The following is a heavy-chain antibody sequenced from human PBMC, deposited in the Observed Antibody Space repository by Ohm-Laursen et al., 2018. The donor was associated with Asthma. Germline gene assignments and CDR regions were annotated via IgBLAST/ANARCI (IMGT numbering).Heavy chain of an antibody. CDR3: ARDRLAVAGTEDQLGNFDY. J-gene: IGHJ4*02. Sequence: SLRLSCTASGFTFSSYGMHWVRQAPGKGLEWVAVISYDGSNKYYADSVKGRFTIPRDNSKNTLYLQMNSLRAEDTAVYYCARDRLAVAGTEDQLGNFDYWGQGTLVTVSS. CDR2: ISYDGSNK. D-gene: IGHD6-19*01. CDR1: GFTFSSYG. V-gene: IGHV3-30*03.